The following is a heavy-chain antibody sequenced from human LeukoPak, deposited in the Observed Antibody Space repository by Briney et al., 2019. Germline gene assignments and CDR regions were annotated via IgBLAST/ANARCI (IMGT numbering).Heavy chain of an antibody. D-gene: IGHD6-13*01. CDR2: IYYSGST. CDR1: GGSISSSSYY. J-gene: IGHJ5*02. V-gene: IGHV4-39*01. CDR3: ARQRAVAGGWFDP. Sequence: SETLSLTCTVSGGSISSSSYYWGWIRQPPGKGLEWIGSIYYSGSTYYNPSLKSRVTISVDTSKNQFSLKLSSVTAADTAVYYCARQRAVAGGWFDPWGQGTLVTVSS.